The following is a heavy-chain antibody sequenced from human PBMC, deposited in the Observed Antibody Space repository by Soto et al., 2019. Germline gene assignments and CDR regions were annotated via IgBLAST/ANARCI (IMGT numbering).Heavy chain of an antibody. D-gene: IGHD4-17*01. CDR1: GFTFTSYG. V-gene: IGHV3-30*18. CDR2: ISYGGIDK. CDR3: AKGSYGGRYGMDV. J-gene: IGHJ6*02. Sequence: ESGGGVVQPGRSLRLSCAASGFTFTSYGMHWVRQAPGKGLEWVAVISYGGIDKYYGSSVKGRFTTSRDSSKNTLYLQMDSLSSEATAVYYWAKGSYGGRYGMDVWGRGTTVIVSS.